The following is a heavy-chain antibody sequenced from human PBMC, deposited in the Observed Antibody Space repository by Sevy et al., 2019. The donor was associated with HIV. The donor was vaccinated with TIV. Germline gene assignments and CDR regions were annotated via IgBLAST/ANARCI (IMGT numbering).Heavy chain of an antibody. CDR2: IYYSGTT. CDR1: GGSIYSGGDY. CDR3: AGARYERSTGFGAFDI. D-gene: IGHD3-16*01. J-gene: IGHJ3*02. Sequence: SETLSLTCTVSGGSIYSGGDYWTWIRQLPGKGLEWIGYIYYSGTTYYNPSLKSRVVISMDTAQNKFSLRLTSVTVADTAVFDCAGARYERSTGFGAFDIWGLGTMVTVSS. V-gene: IGHV4-31*03.